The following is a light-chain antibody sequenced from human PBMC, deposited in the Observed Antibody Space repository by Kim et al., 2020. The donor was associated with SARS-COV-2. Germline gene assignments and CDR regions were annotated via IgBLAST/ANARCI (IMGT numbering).Light chain of an antibody. Sequence: ALEQTVRITCQGDSLRSYYAGWYQQKPGQAPVLVIYGKNNRPSGIPDRFSGSSSGNTASLTITGAQAEDEADYYCNSRDSSGNHWVFGGGTQLTVL. CDR3: NSRDSSGNHWV. J-gene: IGLJ3*02. CDR2: GKN. CDR1: SLRSYY. V-gene: IGLV3-19*01.